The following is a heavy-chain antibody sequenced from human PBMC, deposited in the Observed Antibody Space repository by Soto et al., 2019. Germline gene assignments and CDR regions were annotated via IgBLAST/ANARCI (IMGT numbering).Heavy chain of an antibody. Sequence: GGSLRLSCAASGFTFDDYTMHWVRQAPGKGLEWVSLISWDGGSTYYADSVKGRFTISRDNSKNSLYLQMNSLRTEDTALYYCAKGPIQLWLIFDYWGQGTLVTVSS. CDR3: AKGPIQLWLIFDY. J-gene: IGHJ4*02. CDR1: GFTFDDYT. V-gene: IGHV3-43*01. CDR2: ISWDGGST. D-gene: IGHD5-18*01.